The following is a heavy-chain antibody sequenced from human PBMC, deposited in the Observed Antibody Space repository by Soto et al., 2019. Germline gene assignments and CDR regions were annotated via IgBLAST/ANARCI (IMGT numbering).Heavy chain of an antibody. D-gene: IGHD1-26*01. CDR3: ERGWWEREGSLMDV. CDR2: ISYSDST. J-gene: IGHJ6*02. CDR1: GGSVSSGNYY. V-gene: IGHV4-61*01. Sequence: SETLSLTCIVSGGSVSSGNYYWSWIRQPPGKGLESLGYISYSDSTNYNPSFKSRVTISVDTSRNQFSLTLTSVTAADTAVYYCERGWWEREGSLMDVWGQGTTVTVFS.